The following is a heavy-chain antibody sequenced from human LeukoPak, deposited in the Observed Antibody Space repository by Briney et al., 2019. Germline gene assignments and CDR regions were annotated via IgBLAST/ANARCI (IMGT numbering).Heavy chain of an antibody. J-gene: IGHJ3*01. V-gene: IGHV3-66*01. CDR3: ARAVHYYDSLGAAFDL. Sequence: PGGSLRLSCAASGFTVSSNYMSWVRQAPGKGREWVSVIYSGGSTYYADSVKGRFTISRDNSKNTLYLQMNSLRAEDTAVYYCARAVHYYDSLGAAFDLWGQGTMVTVSS. D-gene: IGHD3-22*01. CDR2: IYSGGST. CDR1: GFTVSSNY.